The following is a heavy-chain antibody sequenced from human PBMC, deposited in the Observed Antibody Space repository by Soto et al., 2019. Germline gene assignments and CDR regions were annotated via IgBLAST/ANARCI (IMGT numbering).Heavy chain of an antibody. CDR2: IYHSGST. D-gene: IGHD3-22*01. CDR1: GGSISSSNW. V-gene: IGHV4-4*02. Sequence: QVQLQESGPGLVKPSGTLSLTCAVSGGSISSSNWWSWVRQPPGKGLEWIGEIYHSGSTNYNPSLQSRVTISVDKSKNQFSLKLSSVTAADTAVYYCARDSSPDSSGPNWFDPWGQGTLVTVSS. J-gene: IGHJ5*02. CDR3: ARDSSPDSSGPNWFDP.